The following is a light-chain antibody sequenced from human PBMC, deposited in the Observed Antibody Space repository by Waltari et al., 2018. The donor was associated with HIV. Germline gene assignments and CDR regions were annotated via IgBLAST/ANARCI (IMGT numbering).Light chain of an antibody. CDR1: NVGSKD. CDR2: DDS. CDR3: QVWDIISAYVI. Sequence: SSVLTQPPSVSVAPGQTVSMTGQGNNVGSKDVHRYQQKPGQAPVLVVYDDSDRPSGIPERFSGSKSGNTATLSISRVEVGDGADYYCQVWDIISAYVIFGGGTKLTVL. V-gene: IGLV3-21*02. J-gene: IGLJ2*01.